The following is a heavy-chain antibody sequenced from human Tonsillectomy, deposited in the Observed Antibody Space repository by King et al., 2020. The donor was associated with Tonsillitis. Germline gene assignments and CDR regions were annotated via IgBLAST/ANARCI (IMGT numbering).Heavy chain of an antibody. CDR3: AREGTSQRITMVRGVLGY. V-gene: IGHV1-2*02. J-gene: IGHJ4*02. CDR1: GYTFTGYY. Sequence: VQLVESGAEVKKPGASVKVSCKSSGYTFTGYYMHWGRQAPGQGLEWMGWINPNSGGTNSAQKFQGRVTLTRDTSISTAYMELGRLRSDDTAVYYCAREGTSQRITMVRGVLGYWGQGTLVTVSS. CDR2: INPNSGGT. D-gene: IGHD3-10*01.